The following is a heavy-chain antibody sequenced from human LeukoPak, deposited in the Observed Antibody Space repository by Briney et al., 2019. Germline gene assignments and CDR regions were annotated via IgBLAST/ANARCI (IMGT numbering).Heavy chain of an antibody. D-gene: IGHD5-12*01. CDR2: ISYHGSNK. CDR3: ARVGSRFDSGLNPSWFDR. V-gene: IGHV3-30*04. J-gene: IGHJ5*02. CDR1: GVTFSSYA. Sequence: WGSLRLSCAASGVTFSSYAMHGGLQPPREGLEGGAVISYHGSNKYYTDSVKGRFTISRDNSKNTLYLQMNSLRDEDTAVSSCARVGSRFDSGLNPSWFDRWGPGILVTVSS.